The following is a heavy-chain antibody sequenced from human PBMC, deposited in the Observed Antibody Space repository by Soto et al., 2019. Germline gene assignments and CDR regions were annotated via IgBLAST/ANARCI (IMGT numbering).Heavy chain of an antibody. V-gene: IGHV4-31*03. CDR3: ARGSEGSSSWYPRLGYYFDY. CDR1: GGSISSGGYY. J-gene: IGHJ4*02. CDR2: IYNNGTT. D-gene: IGHD6-13*01. Sequence: QVQLQESGPGLVKPSQTLSLTCIVSGGSISSGGYYWSWIRQHPGKGLEWIGNIYNNGTTYYNPSLRSRVITSVDTSKNQFSLRLSSVTAADTAVYFCARGSEGSSSWYPRLGYYFDYWGQGTLVTVSS.